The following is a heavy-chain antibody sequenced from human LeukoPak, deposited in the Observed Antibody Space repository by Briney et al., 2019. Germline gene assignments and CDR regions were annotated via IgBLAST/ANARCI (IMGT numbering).Heavy chain of an antibody. Sequence: GGSLRLSCAASGFAFSDYGMHWVRQAPGKGLEWVAVISYDGSNRYYADSVKGRFTISRDNSKNTLYLQMNSLRAEDTAVYYCAKDRGGSGYYYGMDVWGQGTTVTVSS. CDR3: AKDRGGSGYYYGMDV. CDR1: GFAFSDYG. J-gene: IGHJ6*02. CDR2: ISYDGSNR. V-gene: IGHV3-30*18. D-gene: IGHD2-15*01.